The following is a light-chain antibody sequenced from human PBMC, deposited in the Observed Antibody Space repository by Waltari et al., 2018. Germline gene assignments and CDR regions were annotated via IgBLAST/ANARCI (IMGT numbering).Light chain of an antibody. CDR2: AAS. Sequence: DIQMTQSPSSLSASVGDRVTITCRASQPIATYLSWYHQKPGKGPKDLIYAASTLQTGVPTRFSGSGSGTDFTLTIAGLEPEDSGTYFCQQDYISPWTCGQGTTVEVK. J-gene: IGKJ1*01. CDR1: QPIATY. CDR3: QQDYISPWT. V-gene: IGKV1-39*01.